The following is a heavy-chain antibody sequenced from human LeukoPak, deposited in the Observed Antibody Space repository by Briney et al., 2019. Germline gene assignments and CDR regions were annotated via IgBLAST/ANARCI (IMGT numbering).Heavy chain of an antibody. CDR1: GFTFSSYA. J-gene: IGHJ4*02. CDR2: ISSSSSTI. Sequence: GGSLRLSCAASGFTFSSYAMHWVRQAPGKGLEWVSYISSSSSTIYYADSVKGRFTISRDNTKNSLYLQMNSLRAEDTAVYYCARDTDTVTTILDYWGQGTLVTVSS. V-gene: IGHV3-48*01. D-gene: IGHD4-17*01. CDR3: ARDTDTVTTILDY.